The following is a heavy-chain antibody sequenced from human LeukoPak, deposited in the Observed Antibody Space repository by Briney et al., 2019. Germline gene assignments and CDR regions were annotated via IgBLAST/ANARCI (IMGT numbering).Heavy chain of an antibody. CDR3: AKEGVLRYFDWFNTGAYYYGMDV. D-gene: IGHD3-9*01. V-gene: IGHV3-30-3*01. CDR1: GFTFSSYA. CDR2: ISYDGSNK. J-gene: IGHJ6*02. Sequence: GGSLRLSCAASGFTFSSYAMHWVRQAPGKGLEWVAVISYDGSNKYYADSVKGRFTISRDNSKNTLYLQMNSLRAEDTAVYYCAKEGVLRYFDWFNTGAYYYGMDVWGQGTTVTVSS.